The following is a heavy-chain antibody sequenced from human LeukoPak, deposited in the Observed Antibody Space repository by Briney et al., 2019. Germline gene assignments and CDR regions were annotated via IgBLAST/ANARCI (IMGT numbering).Heavy chain of an antibody. CDR2: IYYSGST. V-gene: IGHV4-31*03. Sequence: PSQTLSLTCTVSGGSISSGGYYWSWIRQHPGKGLEWIGYIYYSGSTYYNPSLKSRVTISVDTSKNQFSLKLSSVTAADTAVYYCARDSAYYYDSSGYYPFPDAFDIWGQGTMVTVSS. CDR3: ARDSAYYYDSSGYYPFPDAFDI. D-gene: IGHD3-22*01. CDR1: GGSISSGGYY. J-gene: IGHJ3*02.